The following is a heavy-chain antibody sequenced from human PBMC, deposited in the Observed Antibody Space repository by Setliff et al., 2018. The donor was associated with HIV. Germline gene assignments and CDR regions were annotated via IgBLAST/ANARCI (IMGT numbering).Heavy chain of an antibody. Sequence: ASVKVSCKASGYTFTSYGISWVRQAPGQGLEWMGWISAYNGNTHYAQRLQGRVTMTPDTSTRTAYMELRSLRSDDTAVYYCARQFLDWSNDYYSRYYMDVWGKGTTVTVSS. J-gene: IGHJ6*03. D-gene: IGHD3-3*01. CDR1: GYTFTSYG. CDR2: ISAYNGNT. V-gene: IGHV1-18*01. CDR3: ARQFLDWSNDYYSRYYMDV.